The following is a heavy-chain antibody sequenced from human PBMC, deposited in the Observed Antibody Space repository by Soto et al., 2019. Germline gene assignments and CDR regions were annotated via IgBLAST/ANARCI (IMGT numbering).Heavy chain of an antibody. CDR2: IYYSGST. Sequence: QVQLQESGPGLVKPSETLSLTCTVSGGSISSYYWSWIRQPPGKGLEWIGYIYYSGSTNYNPSLKSRVTQSVDTSKIQFYLKLSSVTAAGTAVYYCASNKGGGFDWFLDRNYGMDVWGQGTTVTVSS. V-gene: IGHV4-59*01. D-gene: IGHD3-9*01. CDR3: ASNKGGGFDWFLDRNYGMDV. J-gene: IGHJ6*02. CDR1: GGSISSYY.